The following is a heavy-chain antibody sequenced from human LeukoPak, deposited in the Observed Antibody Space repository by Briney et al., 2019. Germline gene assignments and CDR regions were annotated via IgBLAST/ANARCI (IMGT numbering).Heavy chain of an antibody. D-gene: IGHD4-11*01. CDR1: GASFSGYY. Sequence: PSETLSLTCVVYGASFSGYYWSWIPQPPGKGLECIGEINDGGTTNYNPSLKSRVSISIDRSKNHFYLILTSVTAADTATYYCARSFYSNYDNWFDPWGQGTLVTVS. CDR3: ARSFYSNYDNWFDP. V-gene: IGHV4-34*01. CDR2: INDGGTT. J-gene: IGHJ5*02.